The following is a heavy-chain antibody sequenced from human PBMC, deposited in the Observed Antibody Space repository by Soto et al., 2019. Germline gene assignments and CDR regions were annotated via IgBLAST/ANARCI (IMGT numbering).Heavy chain of an antibody. J-gene: IGHJ4*02. CDR2: ISSSSSYI. V-gene: IGHV3-21*01. CDR3: ASTPWNYGENRYFDY. Sequence: SGGSLRLSCAASGFTFSSYSMNWVRQAPGKGLEWVSSISSSSSYIYYADSVKGRFTISRDNAKNSLYLQMNSLRAEDTAVYYCASTPWNYGENRYFDYWGQGTLVTVSS. CDR1: GFTFSSYS. D-gene: IGHD1-7*01.